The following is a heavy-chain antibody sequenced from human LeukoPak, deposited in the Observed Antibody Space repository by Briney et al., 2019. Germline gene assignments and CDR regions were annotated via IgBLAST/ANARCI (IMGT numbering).Heavy chain of an antibody. V-gene: IGHV4-38-2*02. CDR3: ARLGAFVVVTAAIIPCTYFDY. D-gene: IGHD2-2*02. CDR2: IYHSGST. CDR1: GYSISSGYY. Sequence: PSETLSLTCTVSGYSISSGYYWGWIRQPSGKGLEWIGSIYHSGSTYYNPSLKSRVTISVDTSKHQFSLKLSSVTAADTAVDYCARLGAFVVVTAAIIPCTYFDYWGQGTLVTVSS. J-gene: IGHJ4*02.